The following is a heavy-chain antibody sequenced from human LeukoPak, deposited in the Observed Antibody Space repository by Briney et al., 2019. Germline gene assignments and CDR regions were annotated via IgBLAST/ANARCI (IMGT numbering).Heavy chain of an antibody. CDR2: INPNSGGT. CDR1: GYTFTDYY. J-gene: IGHJ4*02. V-gene: IGHV1-2*06. Sequence: ASVKVSCKASGYTFTDYYMNWVRQAPGQGLEWMGRINPNSGGTNYAQKFQGRVTMTRNTSISTAYMELSSLRSEDTAVYYCAKSGVATIEFDYWGQGTLVTVSS. CDR3: AKSGVATIEFDY. D-gene: IGHD5-12*01.